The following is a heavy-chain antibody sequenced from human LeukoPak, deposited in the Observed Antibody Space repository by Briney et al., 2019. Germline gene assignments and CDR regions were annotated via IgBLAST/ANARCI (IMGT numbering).Heavy chain of an antibody. D-gene: IGHD4-23*01. CDR3: ARHDYGGNSVSDYFDY. CDR2: IYYSGST. Sequence: SETLSLTCTVPGGSISSSSYYWGWIRQPPGKGLEWIGSIYYSGSTYYNPSLKSRVTISVDTSKNQFSLKLSSVTAADTAVYYCARHDYGGNSVSDYFDYWGQGTLVTVSS. CDR1: GGSISSSSYY. J-gene: IGHJ4*02. V-gene: IGHV4-39*01.